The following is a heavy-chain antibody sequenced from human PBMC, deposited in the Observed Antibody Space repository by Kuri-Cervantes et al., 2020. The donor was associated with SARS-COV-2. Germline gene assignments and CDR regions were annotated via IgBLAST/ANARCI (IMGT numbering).Heavy chain of an antibody. D-gene: IGHD2-8*01. CDR3: ARSCTYARCSEYFQH. CDR1: GFTFGSYS. V-gene: IGHV3-21*01. J-gene: IGHJ1*01. CDR2: ISSSSSYI. Sequence: GESLKISCAASGFTFGSYSMNWVRQAPGKGLEWVSSISSSSSYIYYADSVKGRFTISRDNAKNSLYLQMNSLRAEDTAVYYCARSCTYARCSEYFQHWGQGTLVTVSS.